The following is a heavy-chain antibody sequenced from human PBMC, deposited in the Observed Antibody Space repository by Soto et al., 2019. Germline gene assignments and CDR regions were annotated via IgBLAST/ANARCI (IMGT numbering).Heavy chain of an antibody. Sequence: VQQVESGGGLVKPGGSLRLSCAASGFTVSSYSISWVRQAPGKGLEWVSSISSTSSDIYYADSVKGRFTITRDNAKNSLYLQLNTLRVEDTAVYYCARKDATTGPSLYWSFDLWGRGTLVTVSS. CDR1: GFTVSSYS. V-gene: IGHV3-21*01. D-gene: IGHD4-17*01. CDR3: ARKDATTGPSLYWSFDL. CDR2: ISSTSSDI. J-gene: IGHJ2*01.